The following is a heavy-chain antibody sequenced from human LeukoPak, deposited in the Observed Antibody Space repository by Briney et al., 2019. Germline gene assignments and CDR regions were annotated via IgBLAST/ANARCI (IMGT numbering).Heavy chain of an antibody. CDR1: GYTFTGYY. J-gene: IGHJ6*03. D-gene: IGHD2-2*02. Sequence: GASVKVSCKASGYTFTGYYMHWVRQAPGQGLEWMGWINPNSGGTNYAQKFQGRVTMTRDTSISTAYMELSRLRSDDTAVYYCARGHCSSTSCYKFYYYYYMDVWGKGTTVTVSS. CDR3: ARGHCSSTSCYKFYYYYYMDV. V-gene: IGHV1-2*02. CDR2: INPNSGGT.